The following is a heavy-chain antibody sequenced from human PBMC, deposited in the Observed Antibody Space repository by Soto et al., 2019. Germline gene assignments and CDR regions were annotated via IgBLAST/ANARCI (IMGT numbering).Heavy chain of an antibody. Sequence: GGSLRLSCAASGFTFSSYGMHWVRQAPGKGLEWVAVISYDGSNKYYADSVKGRFTISRDNSKNTLYLQMNSLRAEDTAVYYCAKDERDGYNFPDYWGQGTLVTVSS. D-gene: IGHD5-12*01. J-gene: IGHJ4*02. CDR2: ISYDGSNK. CDR1: GFTFSSYG. CDR3: AKDERDGYNFPDY. V-gene: IGHV3-30*18.